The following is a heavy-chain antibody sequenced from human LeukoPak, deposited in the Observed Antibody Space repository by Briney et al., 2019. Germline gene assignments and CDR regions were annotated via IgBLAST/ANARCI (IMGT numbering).Heavy chain of an antibody. CDR1: GGSISSGSYY. D-gene: IGHD3-16*02. CDR3: ARESFGGVIVNCFDY. V-gene: IGHV4-61*02. Sequence: SETLSLTCTVSGGSISSGSYYWSWIRQPAGKGLEWIGRIYTSGSTNYNPSLKSRVTISVVTSKNQFSLKLSSVTAVDTAVYYCARESFGGVIVNCFDYWGQGTLVTVSS. CDR2: IYTSGST. J-gene: IGHJ4*02.